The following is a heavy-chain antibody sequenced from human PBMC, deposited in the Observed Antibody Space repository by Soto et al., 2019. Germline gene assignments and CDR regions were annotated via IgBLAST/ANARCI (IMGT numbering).Heavy chain of an antibody. CDR3: AKDPIGSGFFRFDY. V-gene: IGHV3-23*01. D-gene: IGHD6-19*01. J-gene: IGHJ4*02. CDR2: ISVGGGST. Sequence: GGSLRLSCAASGFTFSNHAMGWVRQAPGKGLEWVSGISVGGGSTYYADSVKGRFTISRDNSKNTLWLQMNSLRAEDTAIYFCAKDPIGSGFFRFDYWGQGTLVTVSS. CDR1: GFTFSNHA.